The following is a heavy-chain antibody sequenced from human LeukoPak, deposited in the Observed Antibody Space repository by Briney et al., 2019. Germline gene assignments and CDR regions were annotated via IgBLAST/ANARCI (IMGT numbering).Heavy chain of an antibody. D-gene: IGHD2-8*01. CDR3: RSLIVLDVQAFGWLFDL. CDR1: GYSFTNYW. CDR2: IYPRDSDT. J-gene: IGHJ2*01. Sequence: GESLKISCRGSGYSFTNYWIGWVRQVPGKGLEWMGIIYPRDSDTRYSPSFQGHVTISADKSISTAYLQRSSLKASDTAMYYCRSLIVLDVQAFGWLFDLWGGGCLVSVSS. V-gene: IGHV5-51*01.